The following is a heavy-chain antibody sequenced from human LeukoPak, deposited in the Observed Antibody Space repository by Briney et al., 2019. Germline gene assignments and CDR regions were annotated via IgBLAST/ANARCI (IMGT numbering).Heavy chain of an antibody. CDR2: MNPNSGNT. CDR3: ARAIAAAGSNWFDT. J-gene: IGHJ5*02. V-gene: IGHV1-8*01. CDR1: GYTFTNYD. Sequence: ASVKVSCKASGYTFTNYDINWVRQATEQGPEWMGWMNPNSGNTGYAQKFQGRVTMTRDTSITTAYMEVSSLRSEDTAVYYCARAIAAAGSNWFDTWGQGTRVTVSS. D-gene: IGHD6-13*01.